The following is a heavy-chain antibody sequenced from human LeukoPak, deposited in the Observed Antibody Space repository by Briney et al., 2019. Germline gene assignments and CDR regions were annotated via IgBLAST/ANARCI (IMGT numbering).Heavy chain of an antibody. CDR1: GGSISSGGYY. CDR3: ARGGDYGSRSYLSWFDP. Sequence: PSETLSLTCTVSGGSISSGGYYWSWIRQHPGKGLEWIGYMYYSGSTYYNPSLKSRVTISVDTSKNQFSLKLSSVTAADTAVYYCARGGDYGSRSYLSWFDPWGQGTLVTVSS. CDR2: MYYSGST. D-gene: IGHD3-10*01. V-gene: IGHV4-31*03. J-gene: IGHJ5*02.